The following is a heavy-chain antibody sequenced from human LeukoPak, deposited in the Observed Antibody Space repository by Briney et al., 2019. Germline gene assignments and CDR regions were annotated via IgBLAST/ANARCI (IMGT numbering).Heavy chain of an antibody. CDR1: GFTFNTYA. D-gene: IGHD1-26*01. Sequence: PGGSLRLSCAASGFTFNTYAMPWVRQAPGKGLEWVSSITGNGVGTYYADSVKGRFTISRDNSKSTLYLQMNSLRGDDTAVYHCARDSGSYLQPTDYWGQGTLVTVSS. V-gene: IGHV3-23*01. J-gene: IGHJ4*02. CDR3: ARDSGSYLQPTDY. CDR2: ITGNGVGT.